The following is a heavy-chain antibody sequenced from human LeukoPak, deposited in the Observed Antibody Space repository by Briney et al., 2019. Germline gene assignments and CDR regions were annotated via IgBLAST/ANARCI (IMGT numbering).Heavy chain of an antibody. Sequence: GGSLRLSCAASRFTFSRSWMRWVRQVPGKGLEWVANIKQDGDEKYYVDSVKGRFTISRDNARASLFLQMNSLRADDTAVYYCARGRTLAVAPAALPYYFDYWGQGTLVTVSS. D-gene: IGHD2-2*01. V-gene: IGHV3-7*04. J-gene: IGHJ4*02. CDR1: RFTFSRSW. CDR2: IKQDGDEK. CDR3: ARGRTLAVAPAALPYYFDY.